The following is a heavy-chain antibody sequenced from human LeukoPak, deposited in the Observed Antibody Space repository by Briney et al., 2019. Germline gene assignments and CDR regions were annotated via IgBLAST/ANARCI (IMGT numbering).Heavy chain of an antibody. CDR1: GFTFSSYG. J-gene: IGHJ4*02. D-gene: IGHD3-3*01. CDR3: AREGTYYDFWSGYHYYFDY. Sequence: GGSLRLSCAASGFTFSSYGVSWVRQAPGKGLEWVSAISGSGSSTYYAASVKGRFTISRDNAKNSLYLQMNSLRAEDTAVYYCAREGTYYDFWSGYHYYFDYWGQGTLVTVSS. CDR2: ISGSGSST. V-gene: IGHV3-23*01.